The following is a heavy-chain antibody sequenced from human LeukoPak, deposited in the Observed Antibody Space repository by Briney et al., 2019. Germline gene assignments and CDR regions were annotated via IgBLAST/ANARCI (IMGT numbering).Heavy chain of an antibody. Sequence: GGSLRLSCAASGFTFSSYGMHWVRQAPGKGLECVAVISYDGSNKYYADSVKGRFTISRDNSKNTLYLQMNSLRAEDTAVYYCARDQTMVRGVIIKTGFDYWGQGTLVTVSS. V-gene: IGHV3-30*03. D-gene: IGHD3-10*01. J-gene: IGHJ4*02. CDR3: ARDQTMVRGVIIKTGFDY. CDR1: GFTFSSYG. CDR2: ISYDGSNK.